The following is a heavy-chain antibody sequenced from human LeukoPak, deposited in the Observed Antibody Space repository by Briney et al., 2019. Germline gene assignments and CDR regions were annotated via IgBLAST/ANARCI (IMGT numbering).Heavy chain of an antibody. Sequence: SETLSLTCTVSGGSISNYYWSWIRQPPGKGLEWIGYIYYSGNTNYNSSLKGRATISIDTSKNQFSLKLRSVTAADTAVYHCARPYGSGSFWFDAWGQGTLVTVSS. CDR1: GGSISNYY. CDR3: ARPYGSGSFWFDA. CDR2: IYYSGNT. J-gene: IGHJ5*02. V-gene: IGHV4-59*08. D-gene: IGHD3-10*01.